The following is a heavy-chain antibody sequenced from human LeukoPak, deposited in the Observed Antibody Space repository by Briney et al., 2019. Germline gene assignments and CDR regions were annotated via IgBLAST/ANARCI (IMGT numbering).Heavy chain of an antibody. J-gene: IGHJ6*03. D-gene: IGHD6-13*01. V-gene: IGHV1-69*06. CDR3: ARDLTEWSSSWYDYYYMDV. CDR2: IIPIFGTA. CDR1: GYTFTSYD. Sequence: GASVKVSCKASGYTFTSYDINWVRQAPGQGLEWMGGIIPIFGTANYAQKFQGRITITADKSTSTAYMELSSLRSEDTAVYYCARDLTEWSSSWYDYYYMDVWGKGTTVTVSS.